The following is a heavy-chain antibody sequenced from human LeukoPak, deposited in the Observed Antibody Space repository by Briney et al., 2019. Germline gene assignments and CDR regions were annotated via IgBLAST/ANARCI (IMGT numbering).Heavy chain of an antibody. CDR1: GGSINNYW. CDR2: RHSSGAT. J-gene: IGHJ4*02. V-gene: IGHV4-59*08. D-gene: IGHD3-3*01. Sequence: SETLSLTCTVSGGSINNYWWAWIRQSPGKGLQWIGYRHSSGATSYNLSLESRVTISIDTSRNQFSLKLSSVTAADTAVYYCARRSFGVTIFGGPFDYWGQGTLVTVSS. CDR3: ARRSFGVTIFGGPFDY.